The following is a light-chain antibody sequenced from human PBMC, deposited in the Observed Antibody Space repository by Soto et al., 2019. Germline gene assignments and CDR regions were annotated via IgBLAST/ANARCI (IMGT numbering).Light chain of an antibody. Sequence: QSVLTQPPSASGSPGQSVTISCTGTSSDVGGYNFVSWYQQHPGKAPKFIIYEVSKRPSGVPDRFSGSKSGNTASLTVSGLQAEDEADYYCSSYAGSNNLVFGAGTKLTVL. CDR1: SSDVGGYNF. CDR2: EVS. V-gene: IGLV2-8*01. CDR3: SSYAGSNNLV. J-gene: IGLJ2*01.